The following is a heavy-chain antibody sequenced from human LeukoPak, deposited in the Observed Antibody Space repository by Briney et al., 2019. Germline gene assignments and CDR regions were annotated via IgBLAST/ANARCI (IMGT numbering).Heavy chain of an antibody. D-gene: IGHD3-16*01. V-gene: IGHV3-33*01. CDR3: ARTSCWITGDAFDI. CDR2: IWYDGSNK. CDR1: GFTFSSYG. J-gene: IGHJ3*02. Sequence: TGGCLRLSCAASGFTFSSYGMHWVRQAPGKGLEWVAVIWYDGSNKYYADSVKGRFTISRDNSKNTLYLQMNSLRAEDTSVYYCARTSCWITGDAFDIWGQGTMVTVSS.